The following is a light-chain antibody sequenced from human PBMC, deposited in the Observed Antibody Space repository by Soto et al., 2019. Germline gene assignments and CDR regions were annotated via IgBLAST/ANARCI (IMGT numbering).Light chain of an antibody. CDR3: QQSYSTPP. J-gene: IGKJ5*01. V-gene: IGKV1-39*01. CDR1: QSIRIY. Sequence: DIHLTHSPSVLSASVGYRVTITCRASQSIRIYLNWYKQKPGKAPELLIFAASSLQSGVPSRFSGSGSGTDFTLTISSMKPEDFATYYCQQSYSTPPFGQGTRLEIK. CDR2: AAS.